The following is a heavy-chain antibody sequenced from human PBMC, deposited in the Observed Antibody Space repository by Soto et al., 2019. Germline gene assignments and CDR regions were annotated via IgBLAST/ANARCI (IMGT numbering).Heavy chain of an antibody. J-gene: IGHJ6*02. CDR3: ARRRYSGYDFYYGMDV. CDR1: GGSISSYY. D-gene: IGHD5-12*01. V-gene: IGHV4-59*08. Sequence: SETLSLTCTVSGGSISSYYWSWIRQPPGKGLEWIGYIYYSGSTNYNPSLKSRVTISVDTSKNQFSLKMSSVTAADSAVYYCARRRYSGYDFYYGMDVWGQGTTVTVS. CDR2: IYYSGST.